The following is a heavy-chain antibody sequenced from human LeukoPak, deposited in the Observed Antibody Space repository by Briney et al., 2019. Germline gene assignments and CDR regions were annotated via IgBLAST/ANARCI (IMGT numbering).Heavy chain of an antibody. D-gene: IGHD6-6*01. V-gene: IGHV3-48*01. Sequence: GGSLRLSCAASGFTFSSYSMNWIRQAPGKGLEWVSYISSSSSTIYYADSVKGRFTISRDNAKNSLYLQMNSLRAEDTAVYYCAKDSIAARPECWGQGTLVTVSS. CDR3: AKDSIAARPEC. J-gene: IGHJ4*02. CDR2: ISSSSSTI. CDR1: GFTFSSYS.